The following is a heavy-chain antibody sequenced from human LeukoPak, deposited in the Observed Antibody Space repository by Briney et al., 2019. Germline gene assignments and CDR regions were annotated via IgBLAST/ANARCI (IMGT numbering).Heavy chain of an antibody. CDR1: GYTLTELS. J-gene: IGHJ4*02. V-gene: IGHV1-24*01. D-gene: IGHD3-22*01. CDR3: ATWLYYDSSGPVDY. CDR2: FDPEDGET. Sequence: ASVKVSCKVSGYTLTELSMHWVRQAPGKGLEWMGGFDPEDGETIYAQKFQGRVTMTEDTSTDTAYMELSSLRSEDTAVYYCATWLYYDSSGPVDYWGQGPLFTVSS.